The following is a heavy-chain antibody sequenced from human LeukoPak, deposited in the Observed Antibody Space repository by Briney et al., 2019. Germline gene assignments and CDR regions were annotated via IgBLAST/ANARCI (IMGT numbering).Heavy chain of an antibody. CDR2: IYYSGST. V-gene: IGHV4-59*12. CDR1: GGSISSYY. Sequence: KPSETLSLTCTVSGGSISSYYWSWIRQPPGKGLEWIGYIYYSGSTNYNPSLKSRVTISVDTSKNQFSLKLSSVTAADTAVYYCARGPWFGELGYYYYYMDVWGKGTTVTVSS. CDR3: ARGPWFGELGYYYYYMDV. D-gene: IGHD3-10*01. J-gene: IGHJ6*03.